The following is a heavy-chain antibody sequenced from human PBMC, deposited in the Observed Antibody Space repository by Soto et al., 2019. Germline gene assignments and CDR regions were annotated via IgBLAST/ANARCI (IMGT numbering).Heavy chain of an antibody. CDR1: GGSITSYY. D-gene: IGHD6-6*01. CDR2: IYYNGIT. Sequence: SATLSLTCTVSGGSITSYYWSWIRQPPGKGLEWIGYIYYNGITNYSPSLKSRVTISLDMSKNQSSLKLSSVTAADPAVYYCARATGGAARPFDYWGQETLVTVSS. CDR3: ARATGGAARPFDY. V-gene: IGHV4-59*01. J-gene: IGHJ4*02.